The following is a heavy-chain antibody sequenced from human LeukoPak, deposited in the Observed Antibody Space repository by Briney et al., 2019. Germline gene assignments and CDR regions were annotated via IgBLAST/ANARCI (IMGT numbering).Heavy chain of an antibody. J-gene: IGHJ4*02. V-gene: IGHV3-7*01. D-gene: IGHD6-6*01. CDR2: INQDGSEK. CDR3: ARGLVLDYFDY. Sequence: GGSLRLSCAASGFTFTTYWMGWVRQAPGKGLEWVANINQDGSEKYYVDSVKGRFTISRDNAKNSLYLQMNSLRAEDTAVYYCARGLVLDYFDYWGQGTLVTVSS. CDR1: GFTFTTYW.